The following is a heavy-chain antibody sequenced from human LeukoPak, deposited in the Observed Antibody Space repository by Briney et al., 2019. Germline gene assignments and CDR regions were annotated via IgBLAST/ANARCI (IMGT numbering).Heavy chain of an antibody. CDR3: ARDGVSSGRYWGADFDY. V-gene: IGHV3-33*01. D-gene: IGHD6-19*01. J-gene: IGHJ4*02. CDR2: IWYDGSNK. CDR1: GFTFSSYG. Sequence: GGSLRLSCAASGFTFSSYGMHWVRQAPDKGLEWVAVIWYDGSNKYYADSVKGRFTISRDNSKNTLYLQMNSLRAEDTAVYYCARDGVSSGRYWGADFDYWGQGTLVTVSS.